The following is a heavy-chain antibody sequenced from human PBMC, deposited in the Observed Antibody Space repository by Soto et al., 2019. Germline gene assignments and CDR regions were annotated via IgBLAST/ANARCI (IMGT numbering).Heavy chain of an antibody. J-gene: IGHJ4*02. CDR1: GGSFSGYY. Sequence: PSETLSLTCAVYGGSFSGYYWSWIRQPPGKGLEWIGEINHSGSTNYNPSLKSRVTISVDTSKNQFSLKLSSVTAADTAVYYCARDGYYDSSGYRSDFDYWGQGTLVTVSS. D-gene: IGHD3-22*01. CDR2: INHSGST. CDR3: ARDGYYDSSGYRSDFDY. V-gene: IGHV4-34*01.